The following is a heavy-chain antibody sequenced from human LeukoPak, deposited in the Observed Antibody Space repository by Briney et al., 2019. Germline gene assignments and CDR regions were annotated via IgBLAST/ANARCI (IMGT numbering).Heavy chain of an antibody. CDR2: IKQDRSEK. J-gene: IGHJ4*02. D-gene: IGHD6-19*01. CDR1: GFTVTNYW. CDR3: ARGQWLDLY. Sequence: GGSLRLSCAASGFTVTNYWMSWVRQAPGKGLELVANIKQDRSEKYYVDSVKGRFTISRDNAKNSLYLQMNSLRAEDTAVYYCARGQWLDLYWGQGTLVTVSS. V-gene: IGHV3-7*04.